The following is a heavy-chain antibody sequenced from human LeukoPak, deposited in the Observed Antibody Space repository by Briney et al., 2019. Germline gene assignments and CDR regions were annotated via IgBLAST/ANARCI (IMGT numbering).Heavy chain of an antibody. CDR3: ARGGVSGIPDY. Sequence: PSETLSLTCTVSGGSISSYYWSWIRQPPGKGLEWIGYIYYSGSTNYNPSLKSRVTISIDTSKNQFSLKLSSVTAADTAVYYCARGGVSGIPDYWGQGTLVTVSS. J-gene: IGHJ4*02. CDR2: IYYSGST. V-gene: IGHV4-59*01. D-gene: IGHD1-26*01. CDR1: GGSISSYY.